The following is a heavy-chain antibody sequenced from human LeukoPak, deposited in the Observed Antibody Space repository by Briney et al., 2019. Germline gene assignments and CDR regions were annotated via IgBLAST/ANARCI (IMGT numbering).Heavy chain of an antibody. D-gene: IGHD6-13*01. V-gene: IGHV3-74*01. Sequence: PGGSLRLSCAASGFTFSSYWMHWVRQAPGKGLVWVSRINSDGSSTSYADSVKGRFTISRDNAKNTLYLQMNSLRAEDTAVYYCAKSSSSWSHRYNWFDPWGQGTLVTVSS. CDR3: AKSSSSWSHRYNWFDP. J-gene: IGHJ5*02. CDR2: INSDGSST. CDR1: GFTFSSYW.